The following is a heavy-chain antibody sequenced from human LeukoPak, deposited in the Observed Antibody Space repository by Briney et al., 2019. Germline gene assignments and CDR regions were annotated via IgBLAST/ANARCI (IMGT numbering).Heavy chain of an antibody. CDR2: IYYSGST. Sequence: SETLSLTCTVSGGSINSYYWSWIRQPPAKGLEWIGYIYYSGSTNYNPSLKSRVTMSVDTSKNQFSLNLSSVTAADTAVYYCARSRSGSYSGFDPWGQGTLVTVSS. V-gene: IGHV4-59*01. CDR1: GGSINSYY. CDR3: ARSRSGSYSGFDP. D-gene: IGHD1-26*01. J-gene: IGHJ5*02.